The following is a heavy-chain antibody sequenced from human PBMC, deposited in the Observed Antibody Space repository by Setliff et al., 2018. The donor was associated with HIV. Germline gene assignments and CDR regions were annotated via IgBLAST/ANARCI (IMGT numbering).Heavy chain of an antibody. V-gene: IGHV1-2*06. D-gene: IGHD4-17*01. CDR1: GYTFTGYY. CDR2: IIPNSGGT. Sequence: ASVKVSCKASGYTFTGYYVHWVRQAPGQGLEWMGRIIPNSGGTNYAQNFQGRVTVSSDTSTSTAYMELTSLRSDDTAVYYCARDGYGDYYYYYYMDVWGKGTTVTVSS. J-gene: IGHJ6*03. CDR3: ARDGYGDYYYYYYMDV.